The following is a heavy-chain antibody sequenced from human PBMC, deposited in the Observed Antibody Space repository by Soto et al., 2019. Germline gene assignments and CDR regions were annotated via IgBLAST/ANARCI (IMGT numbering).Heavy chain of an antibody. CDR2: IYYSGNT. V-gene: IGHV4-31*02. CDR1: GGSITTGGRY. J-gene: IGHJ3*02. Sequence: VRLQEWGPGLVKPSQTLSLKCSVSGGSITTGGRYWSWIRQLPGKGLEWIGDIYYSGNTYYNASLKSRVAISVEAPKNQFSLKLSSVTAADTAVYYCAQALVFTGGDGFDIWGQGRLVTVSS. CDR3: AQALVFTGGDGFDI. D-gene: IGHD1-1*01.